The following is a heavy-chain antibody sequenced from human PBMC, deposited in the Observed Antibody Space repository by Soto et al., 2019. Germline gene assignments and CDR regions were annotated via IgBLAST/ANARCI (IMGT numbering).Heavy chain of an antibody. CDR3: ARVIAAAGPALGYFQH. CDR1: WFPFFSHA. D-gene: IGHD6-13*01. CDR2: ISGSGGST. Sequence: PGGVLRLSRAAPWFPFFSHALSWVPPAPGEGLEWVSAISGSGGSTYYADSVKGRFTISRDNSKNTLYLQMNSLRAEDTAVYYCARVIAAAGPALGYFQHWGQGTLVTVSS. J-gene: IGHJ1*01. V-gene: IGHV3-23*01.